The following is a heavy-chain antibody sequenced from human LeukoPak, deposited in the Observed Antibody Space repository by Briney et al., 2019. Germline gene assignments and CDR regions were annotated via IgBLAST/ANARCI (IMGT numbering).Heavy chain of an antibody. CDR1: GFTFSSYA. Sequence: GGSLRLSCAASGFTFSSYAMSWVRQAPGKGLEWVSAISGSGGSTYYADSVKGQFTISRDNSKNTLYLQMNSLRAEDTAVYYCAKARSRGITFGGVIVIPYFDYWGQGTLVTVSS. J-gene: IGHJ4*02. CDR3: AKARSRGITFGGVIVIPYFDY. D-gene: IGHD3-16*02. CDR2: ISGSGGST. V-gene: IGHV3-23*01.